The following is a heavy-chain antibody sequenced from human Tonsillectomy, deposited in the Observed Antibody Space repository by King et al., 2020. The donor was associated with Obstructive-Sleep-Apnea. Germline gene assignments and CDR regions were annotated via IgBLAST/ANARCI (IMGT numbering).Heavy chain of an antibody. Sequence: VQLQQWGAGLLKPSETLSLTCTVYGGSLSGHYWSWIRQPPGKGLEWIGEINHSGSTKYNPSLKSRVTISVDTSKNQFSLKLSSVTAADTAVYYCARGVGDPVTALNWFDPWGQGTLVTVSS. CDR3: ARGVGDPVTALNWFDP. J-gene: IGHJ5*02. V-gene: IGHV4-34*01. CDR1: GGSLSGHY. D-gene: IGHD4-17*01. CDR2: INHSGST.